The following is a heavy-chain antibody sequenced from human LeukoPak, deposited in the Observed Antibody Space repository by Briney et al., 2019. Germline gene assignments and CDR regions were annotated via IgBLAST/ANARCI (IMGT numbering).Heavy chain of an antibody. D-gene: IGHD5-18*01. J-gene: IGHJ4*02. Sequence: ASVKVSCKASGYTFTGYYMHWVRQAPGQGLEWMGWINPNSGGTNYAQKFQGRVTMTRDTSISTAYMELSRLRSNDTAVYYCAPQRGYSYDFDYWGQGTLVTVSS. CDR2: INPNSGGT. V-gene: IGHV1-2*02. CDR3: APQRGYSYDFDY. CDR1: GYTFTGYY.